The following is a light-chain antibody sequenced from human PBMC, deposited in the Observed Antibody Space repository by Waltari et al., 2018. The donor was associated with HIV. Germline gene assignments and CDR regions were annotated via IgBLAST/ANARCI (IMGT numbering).Light chain of an antibody. Sequence: QSVLTQPPSVSGAPGPRVTISCTGSSSNTGAGYDVHWYQQLPGTAPKLLIYGNTNRPSGVPDRFSCSKSGTSVSLAITGLQAEDEADYFCQSYDSRLRAVVFGGGTKLTVL. CDR1: SSNTGAGYD. V-gene: IGLV1-40*01. J-gene: IGLJ2*01. CDR3: QSYDSRLRAVV. CDR2: GNT.